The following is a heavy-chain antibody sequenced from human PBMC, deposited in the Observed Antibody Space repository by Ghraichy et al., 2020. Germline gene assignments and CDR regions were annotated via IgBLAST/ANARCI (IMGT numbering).Heavy chain of an antibody. CDR1: GFTFSSYG. CDR3: ARDAFPGYDSSGYYGY. D-gene: IGHD3-22*01. CDR2: IWYDGSNK. J-gene: IGHJ4*02. Sequence: GGSLRLSCAASGFTFSSYGMHWVRQAPGKGLEWVAVIWYDGSNKYYADSVKGRFTISRDNSKNTLYLQMNSLRAEDTAVYYCARDAFPGYDSSGYYGYWGQGTLVTVSS. V-gene: IGHV3-33*01.